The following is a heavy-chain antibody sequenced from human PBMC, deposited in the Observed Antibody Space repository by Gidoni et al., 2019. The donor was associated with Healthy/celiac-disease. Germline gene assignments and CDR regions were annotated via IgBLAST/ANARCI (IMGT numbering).Heavy chain of an antibody. CDR2: IYSGGST. CDR3: ARWNYYYYGMDV. V-gene: IGHV3-53*01. CDR1: GFTVSSNY. J-gene: IGHJ6*02. Sequence: EVQLVESGGGLIQPGGSLRLSCAASGFTVSSNYMSWVLQAPGKGLEWVSVIYSGGSTYYADSVKGRFTISRDNSKNTLCLQMNSLRAEDTAVYYCARWNYYYYGMDVWGQGTTVTVSS.